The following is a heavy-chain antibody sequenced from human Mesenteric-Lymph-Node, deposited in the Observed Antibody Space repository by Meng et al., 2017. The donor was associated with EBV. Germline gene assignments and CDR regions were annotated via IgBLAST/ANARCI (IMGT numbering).Heavy chain of an antibody. CDR1: GGSVSSGSYY. J-gene: IGHJ2*01. V-gene: IGHV4-61*01. Sequence: QLQTQESGPGLVKHSETPSLIRTVSGGSVSSGSYYWSWIRQPPGKGLEWIWYIYYSGSANYNPSLKSRVTISVDTSKNQFSLKLSSVTAADTAVYYCGRGRTYWYFDLWGRGTLVTVSS. CDR2: IYYSGSA. CDR3: GRGRTYWYFDL.